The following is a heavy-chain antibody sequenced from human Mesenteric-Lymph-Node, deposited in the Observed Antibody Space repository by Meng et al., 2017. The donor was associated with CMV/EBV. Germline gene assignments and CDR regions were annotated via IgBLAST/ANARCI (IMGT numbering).Heavy chain of an antibody. CDR3: AGGWDYYYGMDV. D-gene: IGHD5-12*01. CDR2: IYYSGST. CDR1: GGSISSSSYY. Sequence: SETLSLTCTVSGGSISSSSYYWGWIRQPPGKGLEWIGSIYYSGSTYYNPSLKSRVTISVDTSKNQFSLKLSSVTAADTAVYYCAGGWDYYYGMDVWGQGTTVTVSS. V-gene: IGHV4-39*01. J-gene: IGHJ6*02.